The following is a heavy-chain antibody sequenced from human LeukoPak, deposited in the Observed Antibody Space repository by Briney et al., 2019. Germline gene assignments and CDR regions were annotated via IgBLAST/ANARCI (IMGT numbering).Heavy chain of an antibody. CDR1: GYTFTSYG. J-gene: IGHJ4*02. CDR2: ISAYNGNT. CDR3: ARDQGAVAGTGDFDY. Sequence: ASVKVSCKASGYTFTSYGISWVRQAPGLGLEWMGWISAYNGNTNYAQKLQGRVTMTTDTSTSTAYMELRSLRSDDTAVYYCARDQGAVAGTGDFDYWGQGTLVTVSS. V-gene: IGHV1-18*01. D-gene: IGHD6-19*01.